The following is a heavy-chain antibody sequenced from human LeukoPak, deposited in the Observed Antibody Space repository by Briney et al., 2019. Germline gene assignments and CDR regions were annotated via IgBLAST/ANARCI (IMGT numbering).Heavy chain of an antibody. D-gene: IGHD2-2*01. CDR2: ISYDGTDK. V-gene: IGHV3-30*01. CDR3: ARLSPDSYCSSTSCSAPGYFDY. J-gene: IGHJ4*02. CDR1: GFTFSTYT. Sequence: GGSLRLSCAASGFTFSTYTMHWVRQAQGKGIEGGAFISYDGTDKYYADSVKGRFTISRDNDKNKLCLRMNRLRAEDTAVYYCARLSPDSYCSSTSCSAPGYFDYWGQGTLVTVSS.